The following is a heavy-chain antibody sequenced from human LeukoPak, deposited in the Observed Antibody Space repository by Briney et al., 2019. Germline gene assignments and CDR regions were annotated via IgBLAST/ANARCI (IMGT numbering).Heavy chain of an antibody. J-gene: IGHJ4*02. CDR2: INPNSGGT. CDR1: GYTFTGYY. V-gene: IGHV1-2*02. D-gene: IGHD3-22*01. Sequence: ASVKVSCKASGYTFTGYYMHWVRQAPGQGLEWMGWINPNSGGTKYAQKFQGRVTMTRDTSISTAYMELSRLRSDDTAVYYCARGGDSSSYYPLGYWGQGTLVTASS. CDR3: ARGGDSSSYYPLGY.